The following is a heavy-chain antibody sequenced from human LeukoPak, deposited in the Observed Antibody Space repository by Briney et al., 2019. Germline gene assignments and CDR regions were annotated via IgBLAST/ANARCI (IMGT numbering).Heavy chain of an antibody. CDR2: INSDGSST. CDR3: AKWRYPKVIDP. Sequence: PGGSLRLSCAASGFTFSSYWMHWVRQAPGKGLVWVSRINSDGSSTSYADSVKGRFTISRDNAKNTLYLQMNSLRAEDTAVYYCAKWRYPKVIDPWGQGTLVTVSS. D-gene: IGHD3-9*01. J-gene: IGHJ5*02. CDR1: GFTFSSYW. V-gene: IGHV3-74*01.